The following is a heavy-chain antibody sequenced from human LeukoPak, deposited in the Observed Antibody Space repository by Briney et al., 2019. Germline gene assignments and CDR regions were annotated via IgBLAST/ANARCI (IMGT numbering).Heavy chain of an antibody. CDR3: ALNPDYYGSGSFDY. J-gene: IGHJ4*02. CDR2: IKEDGSEK. D-gene: IGHD3-10*01. Sequence: GGSLRLSCAASGFTFSSYWMSWVRQAPGKGLEWVADIKEDGSEKYYVDSVKGRFTISRDDAKNSLYLQMNSLRAEDTAVYYCALNPDYYGSGSFDYWGQGTLVTVSS. V-gene: IGHV3-7*01. CDR1: GFTFSSYW.